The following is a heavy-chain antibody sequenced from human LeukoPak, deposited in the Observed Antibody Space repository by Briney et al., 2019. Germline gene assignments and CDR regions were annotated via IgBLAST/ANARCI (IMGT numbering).Heavy chain of an antibody. J-gene: IGHJ2*01. CDR1: GYTLTELS. CDR2: FDPEDGET. CDR3: ATENCSSTSCCYWYFDL. V-gene: IGHV1-24*01. Sequence: ASVKVSCKVSGYTLTELSMHWVRQAPGKGLEWMGGFDPEDGETIYAQKFQGRVTMTEDTSTDTAYMELSSLRSEDTAVYYCATENCSSTSCCYWYFDLWGRGTLVTVSS. D-gene: IGHD2-2*01.